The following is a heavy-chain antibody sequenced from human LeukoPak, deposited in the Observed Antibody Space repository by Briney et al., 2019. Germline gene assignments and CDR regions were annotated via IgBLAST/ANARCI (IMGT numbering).Heavy chain of an antibody. CDR1: GFTFSDYY. V-gene: IGHV3-11*01. J-gene: IGHJ3*02. CDR2: ISSSGSTI. CDR3: ARDRVPRRYCSGGSCYLDAFDI. D-gene: IGHD2-15*01. Sequence: GGSLRLSCAASGFTFSDYYMSWIRRAPGKGLEWVSYISSSGSTIYYADSVKGRFTISRDSAKNSLYLQMNSLRAEDTAVYYCARDRVPRRYCSGGSCYLDAFDIWGQGTMVTVSS.